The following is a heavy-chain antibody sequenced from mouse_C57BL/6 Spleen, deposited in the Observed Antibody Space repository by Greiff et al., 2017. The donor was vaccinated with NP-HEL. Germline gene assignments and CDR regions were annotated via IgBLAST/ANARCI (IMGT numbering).Heavy chain of an antibody. CDR2: INPYNGDT. CDR1: GYSFTGYF. D-gene: IGHD2-4*01. J-gene: IGHJ2*01. CDR3: ARAVDYYDYGDAYYFDY. V-gene: IGHV1-20*01. Sequence: EVQLQQSGPELVKPGDSVKISCKASGYSFTGYFMNWVMQSHGQSLEWIGGINPYNGDTFYIQKFKGKATLTVDKSSSTAHMELRSLTSEDSAVYDYARAVDYYDYGDAYYFDYWGQGTTLTVSS.